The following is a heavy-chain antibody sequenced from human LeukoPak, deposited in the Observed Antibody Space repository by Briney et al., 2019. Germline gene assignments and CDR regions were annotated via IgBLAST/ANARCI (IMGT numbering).Heavy chain of an antibody. CDR1: GFTFSSYG. D-gene: IGHD7-27*01. V-gene: IGHV3-33*01. Sequence: GGSLRLSCAASGFTFSSYGMHWVRQAPGKGLEWVAVIWYDGSNKYYADSVKGRFTIYRDNSKNTLYLQMNSLRAEDTAVYYCASGAGDRGYFDYWGQGTLVTVSS. CDR2: IWYDGSNK. J-gene: IGHJ4*02. CDR3: ASGAGDRGYFDY.